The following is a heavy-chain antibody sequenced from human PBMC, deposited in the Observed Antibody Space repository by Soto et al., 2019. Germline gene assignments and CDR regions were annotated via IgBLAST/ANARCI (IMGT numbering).Heavy chain of an antibody. CDR2: INPNSGGT. Sequence: ASVKVSCKASGYTFTGYYMHWVRQAPGQGLEWMGWINPNSGGTNYAQKFQGRVTMTRDTSISTAYMELSRLRSDDPAEYYCARDRGRDSGCDYDFEYWGQGTLVTVSS. J-gene: IGHJ4*02. CDR3: ARDRGRDSGCDYDFEY. V-gene: IGHV1-2*02. D-gene: IGHD5-12*01. CDR1: GYTFTGYY.